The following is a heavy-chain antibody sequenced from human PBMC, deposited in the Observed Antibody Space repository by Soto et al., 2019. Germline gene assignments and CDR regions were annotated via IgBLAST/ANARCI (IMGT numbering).Heavy chain of an antibody. D-gene: IGHD2-15*01. CDR1: GVSIHNSHSF. V-gene: IGHV4-39*01. J-gene: IGHJ5*01. CDR2: VYYSGGA. Sequence: TSETLSLTCAISGVSIHNSHSFWGWIRQPPGKGLEFIGNVYYSGGAHYNPSLKSRVTISVDTAKNQVSLRVNSVTAADTAVYYCGRVVEGATRHTDFDSWGQGTLVTVSS. CDR3: GRVVEGATRHTDFDS.